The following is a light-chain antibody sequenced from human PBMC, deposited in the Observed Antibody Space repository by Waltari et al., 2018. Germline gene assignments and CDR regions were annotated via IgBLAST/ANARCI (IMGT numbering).Light chain of an antibody. CDR3: VLYMGSGISV. J-gene: IGLJ2*01. CDR2: STN. CDR1: SGQVSTTHT. V-gene: IGLV8-61*01. Sequence: QTVVTQEPSFSVSPGEPVTPPCGFSSGQVSTTHTPSWYQQTPGQAPRTLIYSTNPRSSGVPDRFSGSILGNKAALTITGAQADDESDYYCVLYMGSGISVFGEGTKLTVL.